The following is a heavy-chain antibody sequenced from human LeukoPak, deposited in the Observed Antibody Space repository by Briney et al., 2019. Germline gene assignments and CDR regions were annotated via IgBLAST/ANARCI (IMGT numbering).Heavy chain of an antibody. D-gene: IGHD4-17*01. V-gene: IGHV1-69*13. CDR2: IIPIFGTA. CDR1: GGTFSSYA. J-gene: IGHJ3*02. CDR3: ARDAVTNRDAFDI. Sequence: SVKVSCKASGGTFSSYAISRVRQAPGQGLEWMGGIIPIFGTANYAQKFQGRVTITADESTSTAYMELSSLRSEDTAVYYCARDAVTNRDAFDIWGQGTMVTVSS.